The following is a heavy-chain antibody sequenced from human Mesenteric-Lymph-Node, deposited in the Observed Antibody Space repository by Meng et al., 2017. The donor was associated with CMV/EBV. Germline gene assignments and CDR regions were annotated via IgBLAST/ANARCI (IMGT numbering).Heavy chain of an antibody. J-gene: IGHJ5*02. Sequence: GESLKISCAASGFTFSSYSMNWVRQAPGKGLEWVSYISSSSSTIYYVDSVKGRFTISRDNSRDTLYLQMNSLRAEDTAVYYCAKDGSGDDFWSGYPPRNWFDPWGQGTLVTVSS. D-gene: IGHD3-3*01. CDR3: AKDGSGDDFWSGYPPRNWFDP. CDR2: ISSSSSTI. V-gene: IGHV3-48*01. CDR1: GFTFSSYS.